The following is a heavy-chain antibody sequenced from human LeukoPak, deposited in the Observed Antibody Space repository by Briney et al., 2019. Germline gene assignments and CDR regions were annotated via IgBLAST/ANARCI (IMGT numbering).Heavy chain of an antibody. CDR3: ARVVKDYGGNSGWFDP. CDR1: GGSISSYY. J-gene: IGHJ5*02. CDR2: IYYSGST. V-gene: IGHV4-59*01. Sequence: PSETLSLTCTVSGGSISSYYWSWLPQPPGKGLEWIGYIYYSGSTNYNPSLTSRVTISVDTSKNPFSLKLSSVTAADTAVYYCARVVKDYGGNSGWFDPWGQGTLVTVSS. D-gene: IGHD4-23*01.